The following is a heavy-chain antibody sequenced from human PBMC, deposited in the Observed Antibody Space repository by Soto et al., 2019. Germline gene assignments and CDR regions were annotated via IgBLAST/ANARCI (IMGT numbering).Heavy chain of an antibody. D-gene: IGHD3-10*01. Sequence: ASLKVSCKASGYTFTGYYMHWVRQAPGQGLEWMGWINPNSGGTNYAQKFQGWVTMTRDTSISTAYMELSRLRSDDTAVYYCARDRWFGELFLDYWGQGTLVTVSS. CDR2: INPNSGGT. V-gene: IGHV1-2*04. CDR1: GYTFTGYY. J-gene: IGHJ4*02. CDR3: ARDRWFGELFLDY.